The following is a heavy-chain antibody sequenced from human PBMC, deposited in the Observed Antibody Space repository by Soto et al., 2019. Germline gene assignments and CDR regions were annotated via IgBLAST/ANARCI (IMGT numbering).Heavy chain of an antibody. V-gene: IGHV1-8*01. CDR3: ARAPLVGFSEWLPVYYNWFDP. CDR1: GYTFTNYD. Sequence: QVHLVQSGAEVKRPGASVTVSCRASGYTFTNYDINWVRQATGQGLEWMGWMNTNSGDTGYAQNFQGRVTMTRNTSTSTAYMERSSLRSDDTAVYYCARAPLVGFSEWLPVYYNWFDPWGQGTLVTVSS. D-gene: IGHD3-3*01. J-gene: IGHJ5*02. CDR2: MNTNSGDT.